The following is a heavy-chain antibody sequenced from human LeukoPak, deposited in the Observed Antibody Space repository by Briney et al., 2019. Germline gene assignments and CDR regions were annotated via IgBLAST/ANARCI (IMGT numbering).Heavy chain of an antibody. CDR2: IYYSGST. V-gene: IGHV4-59*08. J-gene: IGHJ4*02. D-gene: IGHD5-12*01. CDR1: VGSISGHY. Sequence: SETLSLTCTVSVGSISGHYWTWIRQPPGKELELMGYIYYSGSTNYNPSLKSRVTISLDTSKNQFSLKLRSVNAADTAVYYCARQWGANGYGYFDYWGQGTLVTVSS. CDR3: ARQWGANGYGYFDY.